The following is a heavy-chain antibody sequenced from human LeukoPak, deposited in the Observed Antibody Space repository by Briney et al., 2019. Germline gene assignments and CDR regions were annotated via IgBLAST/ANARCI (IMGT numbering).Heavy chain of an antibody. CDR3: ARGGGLDV. Sequence: PGGSLRLSCAASGFTFSNYWMSWVRQAPGKGLDWVANIDHIEREKYYVDSVKGRFTISRDNAKNSLYLQMNNLRAEDTAVYFCARGGGLDVWGQGATVTVSS. V-gene: IGHV3-7*03. J-gene: IGHJ6*02. CDR1: GFTFSNYW. CDR2: IDHIEREK. D-gene: IGHD3-16*01.